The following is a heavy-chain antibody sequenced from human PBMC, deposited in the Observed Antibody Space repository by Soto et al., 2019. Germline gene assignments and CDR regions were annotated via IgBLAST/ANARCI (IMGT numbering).Heavy chain of an antibody. V-gene: IGHV3-33*01. D-gene: IGHD3-22*01. CDR1: GFTFSSYG. J-gene: IGHJ4*02. CDR2: IWYDGSNK. Sequence: PGGSLRLSCAASGFTFSSYGMHWVRQAPGKGLEWVAVIWYDGSNKYYADSVKGRFTISRDNSKNTLYLQMNSLRAEDTAVYYCARGDRLTEYYDSSGYPLYFDYWGQGTLVTVSS. CDR3: ARGDRLTEYYDSSGYPLYFDY.